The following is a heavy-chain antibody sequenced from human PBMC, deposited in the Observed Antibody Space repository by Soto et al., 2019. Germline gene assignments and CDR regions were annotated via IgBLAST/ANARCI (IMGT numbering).Heavy chain of an antibody. CDR1: GFTFSSYS. D-gene: IGHD3-3*01. CDR2: ISSSSSYI. J-gene: IGHJ6*03. CDR3: ARYDLGPWDYYYYYMDV. V-gene: IGHV3-21*01. Sequence: GGSLRLSCAASGFTFSSYSMNWVRQAPGKGLEWVSSISSSSSYIYYADSVKGRFTISRDNAKNSLYLQMNSLRAEDTAVYYCARYDLGPWDYYYYYMDVWGKGTTVTVSS.